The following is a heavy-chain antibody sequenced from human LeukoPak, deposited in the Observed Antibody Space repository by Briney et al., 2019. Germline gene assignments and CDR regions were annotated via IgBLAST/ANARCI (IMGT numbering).Heavy chain of an antibody. CDR2: INHSGST. Sequence: PSETLSLTCAVYGGSFSGYYWSWIRQPPGKGLEWIGEINHSGSTNYNPSLKSRVTISVDTSKNQFSLKLSSVTAADTAVYYCARSLTIGYCSGGSCRPYYYYMDVWGKGTTVTVSS. CDR1: GGSFSGYY. V-gene: IGHV4-34*01. CDR3: ARSLTIGYCSGGSCRPYYYYMDV. J-gene: IGHJ6*03. D-gene: IGHD2-15*01.